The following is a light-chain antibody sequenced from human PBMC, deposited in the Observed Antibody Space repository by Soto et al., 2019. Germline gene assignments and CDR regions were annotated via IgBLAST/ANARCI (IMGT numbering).Light chain of an antibody. CDR1: SSNIGGNS. CDR3: GSWDSSLSAYV. V-gene: IGLV1-51*01. CDR2: DDD. J-gene: IGLJ1*01. Sequence: SVPTQPPSVSAAPGQRGTISCPGSSSNIGGNSVSWYQQPPGTAPKLLIYDDDKRPSGIPDRFSGSKSGTSATPGITGFQTGDEADHYCGSWDSSLSAYVFGTGTKV.